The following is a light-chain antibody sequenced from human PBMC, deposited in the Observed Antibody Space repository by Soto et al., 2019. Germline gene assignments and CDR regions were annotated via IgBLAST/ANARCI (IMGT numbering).Light chain of an antibody. V-gene: IGKV3-15*01. CDR2: RAS. Sequence: EIGMTQSPATLSVSPGERATLSCRASQNIYSNVAWYQQRPGQAPRLLIYRASTRAPGIPARFSGSGSGTEFTLTISGLQSDDFTVYSCLQYHNLWAFGQGTKVDIK. CDR3: LQYHNLWA. CDR1: QNIYSN. J-gene: IGKJ1*01.